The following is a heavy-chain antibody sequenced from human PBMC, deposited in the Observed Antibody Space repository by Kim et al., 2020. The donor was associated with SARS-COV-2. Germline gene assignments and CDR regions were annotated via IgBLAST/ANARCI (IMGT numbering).Heavy chain of an antibody. V-gene: IGHV3-33*01. CDR2: IWYDGSSK. CDR3: ARDLGFSSDGSGY. D-gene: IGHD6-19*01. J-gene: IGHJ4*02. CDR1: GFTFSSYG. Sequence: GGSLRLSCAASGFTFSSYGMHWVRQAPGKGLEWVAVIWYDGSSKSYADSVKGRFTISRDNSKNTLYLQMNSLRAEDTAAYYCARDLGFSSDGSGYWGQGT.